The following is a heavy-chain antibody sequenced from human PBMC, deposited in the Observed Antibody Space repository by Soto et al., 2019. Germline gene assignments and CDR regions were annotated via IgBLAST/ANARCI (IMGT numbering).Heavy chain of an antibody. V-gene: IGHV4-31*03. CDR3: ARVKGEAYCGGDCYSFSGFIPDY. Sequence: QVQLQESGPGLVKPSQTLSLTCTVSGGSISSGGYYWSWIRQHPGKGLEWIGYIYYSGSTYYNPSLKSRVTISVDTSKNQFSLKLSSVTAADTAVYYCARVKGEAYCGGDCYSFSGFIPDYWGQGTLVTVSS. CDR1: GGSISSGGYY. CDR2: IYYSGST. J-gene: IGHJ4*02. D-gene: IGHD2-21*02.